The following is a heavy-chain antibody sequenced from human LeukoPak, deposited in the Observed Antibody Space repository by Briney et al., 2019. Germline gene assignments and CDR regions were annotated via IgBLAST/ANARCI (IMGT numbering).Heavy chain of an antibody. D-gene: IGHD3-10*01. J-gene: IGHJ2*01. CDR2: IYYSGST. CDR3: ALGIYWYFDL. V-gene: IGHV4-39*01. Sequence: PSETLSLTCTVSGGSISSSSYYWGWIRQPPGKGLEWIGSIYYSGSTYYNPSLKSRVTISVDTSKDQFSLKLSSVTAADTAVYYCALGIYWYFDLWGRGTLVTVSS. CDR1: GGSISSSSYY.